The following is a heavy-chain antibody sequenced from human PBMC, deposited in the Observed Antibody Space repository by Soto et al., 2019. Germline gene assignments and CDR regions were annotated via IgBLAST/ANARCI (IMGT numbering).Heavy chain of an antibody. CDR3: ARGRGLYNSGRSQLDS. V-gene: IGHV1-69*13. CDR1: GDSFSKYT. CDR2: IIPHFGTT. D-gene: IGHD1-26*01. J-gene: IGHJ4*02. Sequence: GASVTVSCKASGDSFSKYTVNWVRQAPRQGLEWMGGIIPHFGTTNYAPTLQDRVTITADESMNTVYMELSSLRSEDTALYYCARGRGLYNSGRSQLDSWGQGTLVTVSS.